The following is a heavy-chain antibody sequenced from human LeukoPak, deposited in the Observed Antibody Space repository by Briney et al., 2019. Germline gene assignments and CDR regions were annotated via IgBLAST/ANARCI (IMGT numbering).Heavy chain of an antibody. V-gene: IGHV1-18*01. CDR1: GYTFTSYG. J-gene: IGHJ6*03. CDR2: ISAYNGNT. Sequence: ASVKVSCKASGYTFTSYGISWVRQAPGQGLEWMGWISAYNGNTNYAQKLQGRVTMTTDTSTSTAYMELRSLRSDDTAVYYCARGGLLRYFDRLSYYYYMDVWGKGTTVTVSS. D-gene: IGHD3-9*01. CDR3: ARGGLLRYFDRLSYYYYMDV.